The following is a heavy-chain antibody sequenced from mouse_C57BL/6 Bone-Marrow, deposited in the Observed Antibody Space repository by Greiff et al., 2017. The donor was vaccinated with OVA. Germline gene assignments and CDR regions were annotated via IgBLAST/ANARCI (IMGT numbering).Heavy chain of an antibody. CDR3: ARDYYGYWYFDV. CDR2: IYWDDDK. Sequence: QVQLKESGPGILQSSQTLSLTCSFSGFSLSTSGMGVSWIRQPSGKGLEWLAHIYWDDDKRYNPSLKSRLTISKDTSRNQVFLKITSVDTADTATYYCARDYYGYWYFDVWGTGTTVTVSS. J-gene: IGHJ1*03. D-gene: IGHD1-1*01. CDR1: GFSLSTSGMG. V-gene: IGHV8-12*01.